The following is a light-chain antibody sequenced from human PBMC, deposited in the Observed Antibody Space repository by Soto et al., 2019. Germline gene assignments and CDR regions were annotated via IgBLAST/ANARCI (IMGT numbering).Light chain of an antibody. CDR2: ATS. Sequence: EIVVTQSPATLSVSPGERATLSCRASQSVGNNFAWYQQKPCQAPRLLIFATSTRATGVPARFSGSGSGTEFTLTISSLQSEDFAVYYCQQYGGWPLTFGGGAKVEIE. V-gene: IGKV3-15*01. CDR3: QQYGGWPLT. J-gene: IGKJ4*01. CDR1: QSVGNN.